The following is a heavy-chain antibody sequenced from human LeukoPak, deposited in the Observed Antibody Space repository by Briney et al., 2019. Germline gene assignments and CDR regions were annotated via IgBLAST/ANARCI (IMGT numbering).Heavy chain of an antibody. V-gene: IGHV3-7*01. D-gene: IGHD3-10*01. CDR1: GFTFSSYW. Sequence: GGSLRLSCAASGFTFSSYWMSWVRQAPGKGLEWVANIKQDGSEKYYVDSVKGRFTISRDNAKNSLYLQMNSLRAEDTAVYYCARNPAAFGELLRLDYWGQGTLVTVSS. CDR3: ARNPAAFGELLRLDY. J-gene: IGHJ4*02. CDR2: IKQDGSEK.